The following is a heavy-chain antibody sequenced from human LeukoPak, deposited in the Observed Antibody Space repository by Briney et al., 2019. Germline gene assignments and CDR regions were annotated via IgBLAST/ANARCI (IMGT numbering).Heavy chain of an antibody. J-gene: IGHJ4*02. CDR3: ARGLAYCGGDCFYYFDY. Sequence: ASVKVSCKASGGTFSSYAISWVRQAPGQGLEWMGGIIPIFGTANYAQKFQGRVMITADESTSTAYMELSSLRSEDTAVYYCARGLAYCGGDCFYYFDYWGQGTLVTVSS. CDR1: GGTFSSYA. CDR2: IIPIFGTA. V-gene: IGHV1-69*13. D-gene: IGHD2-21*02.